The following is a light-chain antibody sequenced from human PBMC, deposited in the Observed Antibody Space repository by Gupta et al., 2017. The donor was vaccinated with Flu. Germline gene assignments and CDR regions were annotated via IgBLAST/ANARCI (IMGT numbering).Light chain of an antibody. V-gene: IGLV3-25*02. J-gene: IGLJ1*01. CDR1: ALPKQY. Sequence: SYELTQPPSVSVSPGQTARITCSGDALPKQYAYWYQQKPGQAPVLVIYKDSERPSGSPERLSGSSSGTTVTLTIGGVQAEDEADYYCQSTDSSGSYVFGTGTKVTVL. CDR3: QSTDSSGSYV. CDR2: KDS.